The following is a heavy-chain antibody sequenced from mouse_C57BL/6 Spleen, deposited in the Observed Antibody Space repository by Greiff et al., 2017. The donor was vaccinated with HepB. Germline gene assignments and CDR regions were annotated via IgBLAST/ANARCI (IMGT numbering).Heavy chain of an antibody. CDR1: GFTFSSYG. CDR2: ISSGGSYT. Sequence: EVQVVESGGDLVKPGGSLKLSCAASGFTFSSYGMSWVRQTPDKRLEWVATISSGGSYTYYPDSVKGRFTISRDNAKNTLYLQMSSLKSEDTAMYYCARHDGWFAYWGQGTLVTVSA. J-gene: IGHJ3*01. CDR3: ARHDGWFAY. V-gene: IGHV5-6*01.